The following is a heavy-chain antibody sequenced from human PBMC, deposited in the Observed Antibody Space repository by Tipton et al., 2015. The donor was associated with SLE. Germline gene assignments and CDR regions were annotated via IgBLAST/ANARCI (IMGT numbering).Heavy chain of an antibody. J-gene: IGHJ3*02. D-gene: IGHD1-26*01. V-gene: IGHV4-59*11. Sequence: TLSLTCTVSGGSISGHHWNWIRQPPGKGLEWIGYIHYSGTTHDNPSLKSRVTMSVDMSKNQFSLRLTSVTAADTAVYYCARTLGAIAHTVYDAFDIWGQGKMVTVSS. CDR3: ARTLGAIAHTVYDAFDI. CDR1: GGSISGHH. CDR2: IHYSGTT.